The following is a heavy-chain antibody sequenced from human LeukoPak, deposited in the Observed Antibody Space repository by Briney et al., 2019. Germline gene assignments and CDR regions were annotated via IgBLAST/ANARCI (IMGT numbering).Heavy chain of an antibody. J-gene: IGHJ3*01. CDR1: GFTFSTYA. D-gene: IGHD2-15*01. CDR2: ISRNGDKT. CDR3: AKDFVGVVADALDL. Sequence: PGGSLRLSCAASGFTFSTYAMSWVRQAPGMGLQWVSSISRNGDKTYYADSVKGRFTISRGNSKNTLDLQMNTLRVEDTAIYYCAKDFVGVVADALDLWGQGALVTASS. V-gene: IGHV3-23*01.